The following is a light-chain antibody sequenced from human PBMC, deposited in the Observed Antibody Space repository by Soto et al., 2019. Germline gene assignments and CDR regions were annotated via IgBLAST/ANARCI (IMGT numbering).Light chain of an antibody. CDR3: QQFSSYPLT. V-gene: IGKV3-15*01. Sequence: EIVMTQSPATLSLSPGERATLSCRASQTIDNTLAWYQRKPGQAPRLLIYDASTRATGIPARFIGTGSGTEFTLTISRLEPEDFAVYYCQQFSSYPLTFGGGTKVDIK. CDR1: QTIDNT. J-gene: IGKJ4*01. CDR2: DAS.